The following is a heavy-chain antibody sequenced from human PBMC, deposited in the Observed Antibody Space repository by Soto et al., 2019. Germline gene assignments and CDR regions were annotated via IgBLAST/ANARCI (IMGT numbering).Heavy chain of an antibody. CDR3: AKKRPETTVASPVNDFDY. CDR1: GFTFSNYD. CDR2: ISSSGTT. Sequence: EVQLLESGGGLVQPGGSLRLSCAASGFTFSNYDMTWVRQAPGKGLDWVSSISSSGTTYYADSVTGRFTISRDNSKNMLFLQMNSLRAEDTALYYCAKKRPETTVASPVNDFDYWGQGTLVTVSS. D-gene: IGHD4-17*01. J-gene: IGHJ4*02. V-gene: IGHV3-23*01.